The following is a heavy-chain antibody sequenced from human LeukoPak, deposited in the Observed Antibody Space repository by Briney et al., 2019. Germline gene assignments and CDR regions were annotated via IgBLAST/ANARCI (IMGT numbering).Heavy chain of an antibody. J-gene: IGHJ4*02. V-gene: IGHV3-23*01. CDR2: ISGSGGST. D-gene: IGHD3-9*01. CDR3: AKDEYYDILTGYNGLDY. Sequence: GGSLRLSCAASGFTFSSYAMSWVRQAPGKGLEWVSAISGSGGSTYYADSVKGRFTISRDNSKNTLYLQMNSLRAEDTAVYYCAKDEYYDILTGYNGLDYWGQGTLVTVSS. CDR1: GFTFSSYA.